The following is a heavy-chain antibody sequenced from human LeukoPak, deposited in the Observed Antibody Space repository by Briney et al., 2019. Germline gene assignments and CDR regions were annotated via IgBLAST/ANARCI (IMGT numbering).Heavy chain of an antibody. V-gene: IGHV3-53*01. CDR3: ARGGAQGYHLPY. Sequence: GGSLRLSCAASGFNVSSNYMSWVRQAPGKGLEWVSVIYSGGSTYYADPVKGRFTISRDNSKNTLYLQMNSLRAEDTAVYYCARGGAQGYHLPYWGQGTRVTVSS. CDR1: GFNVSSNY. D-gene: IGHD2-15*01. CDR2: IYSGGST. J-gene: IGHJ4*02.